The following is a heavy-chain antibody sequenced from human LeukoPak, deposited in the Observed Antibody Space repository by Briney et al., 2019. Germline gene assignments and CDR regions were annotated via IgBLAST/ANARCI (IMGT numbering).Heavy chain of an antibody. CDR1: GGSISSSRYY. CDR2: IYYSGST. CDR3: ARTKYSGSYYGFDY. J-gene: IGHJ4*02. V-gene: IGHV4-61*05. D-gene: IGHD1-26*01. Sequence: SETLSLTCTVSGGSISSSRYYGGWIRQPPGKGLEWIGYIYYSGSTNYNPSLKSRVTISIDTSKNQFSLKLSSVTAADTAVYYCARTKYSGSYYGFDYWGQGTLVTVSS.